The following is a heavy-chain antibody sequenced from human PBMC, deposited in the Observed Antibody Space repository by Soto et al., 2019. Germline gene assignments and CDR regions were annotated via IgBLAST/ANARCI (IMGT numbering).Heavy chain of an antibody. D-gene: IGHD2-2*01. CDR1: GGTFSSYT. CDR2: IIPILGIA. CDR3: ARDCSSTSCYAYP. Sequence: QVQLVQSGAEVKKPGSSVKVSCKASGGTFSSYTISWVRQAPGQGLEWMGRIIPILGIANYAQKFQGRVTITAAKSTSTAYMELSSLRSEDTAVYYCARDCSSTSCYAYPWGQGTLVTVSS. J-gene: IGHJ5*02. V-gene: IGHV1-69*08.